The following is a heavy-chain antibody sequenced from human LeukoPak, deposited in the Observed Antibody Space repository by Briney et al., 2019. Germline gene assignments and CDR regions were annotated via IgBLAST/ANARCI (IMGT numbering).Heavy chain of an antibody. J-gene: IGHJ4*02. CDR1: GGTFSSYA. Sequence: SVKVSCKASGGTFSSYAISWVRQAPGQGLEWMGRIIPIFGTANYAQKFQGRVTITTDESTSTACMELSSLRSEDTAVYYCASGSYYVFELRDWGQGTLVTVSS. V-gene: IGHV1-69*05. CDR3: ASGSYYVFELRD. CDR2: IIPIFGTA. D-gene: IGHD1-26*01.